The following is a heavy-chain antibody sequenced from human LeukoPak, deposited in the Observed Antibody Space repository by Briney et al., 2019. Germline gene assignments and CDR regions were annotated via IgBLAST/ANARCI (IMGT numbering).Heavy chain of an antibody. D-gene: IGHD4-17*01. CDR1: GGTFSSYA. CDR2: IIPIFGTT. CDR3: ASLRDGDYGAIYGMDV. J-gene: IGHJ6*04. Sequence: GASVKVSCKASGGTFSSYAISWVRQAPGQGLEWMGGIIPIFGTTNYAQKFQGRVTITADNSTSTAYMELSSLRSEDTAVYYCASLRDGDYGAIYGMDVWGKGTTVTVSS. V-gene: IGHV1-69*06.